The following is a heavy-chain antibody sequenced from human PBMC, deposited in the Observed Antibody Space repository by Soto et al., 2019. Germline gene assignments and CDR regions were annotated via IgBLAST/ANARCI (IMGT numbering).Heavy chain of an antibody. D-gene: IGHD5-18*01. CDR1: GGTFSSYA. CDR3: AREGGDGYIGIDY. CDR2: IIPIFGTA. V-gene: IGHV1-69*01. J-gene: IGHJ4*02. Sequence: QVKLVQSGAEVKKPGSSVKVSCKASGGTFSSYAISGVRQAPGQGLEWMGGIIPIFGTANYAQKFQGRVTITAGESTSTAYMELSSLRSEDTAVYYCAREGGDGYIGIDYWGQGTLVSVSS.